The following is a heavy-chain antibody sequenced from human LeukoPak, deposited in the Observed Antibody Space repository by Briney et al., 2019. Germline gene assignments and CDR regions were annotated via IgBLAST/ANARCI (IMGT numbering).Heavy chain of an antibody. CDR3: ARGHSSSWYFSNWFDP. CDR2: IYTSGST. V-gene: IGHV4-4*07. J-gene: IGHJ5*02. D-gene: IGHD6-13*01. Sequence: SETLSLTCTVSGGSISSYYWSWIRQPAGKGLEWIGRIYTSGSTNYNPSLKSRVTMSVDTSKNQFSLKLSSVTAADTAVYYCARGHSSSWYFSNWFDPWGQGTLVTVSS. CDR1: GGSISSYY.